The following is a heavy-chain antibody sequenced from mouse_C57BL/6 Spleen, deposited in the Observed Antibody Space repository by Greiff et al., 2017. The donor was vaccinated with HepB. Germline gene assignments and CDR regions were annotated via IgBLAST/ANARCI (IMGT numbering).Heavy chain of an antibody. V-gene: IGHV1-55*01. CDR3: AREAGTWFAY. CDR2: IYPGSGST. D-gene: IGHD4-1*01. Sequence: PGASVKMSCKASGYTFTSYWITWVKQRPGQGLEWIGDIYPGSGSTNYNEKFKSKATLTVDTSSSTAYMQLSSLTSEDSAVYYCAREAGTWFAYWGQGTLVTVSA. J-gene: IGHJ3*01. CDR1: GYTFTSYW.